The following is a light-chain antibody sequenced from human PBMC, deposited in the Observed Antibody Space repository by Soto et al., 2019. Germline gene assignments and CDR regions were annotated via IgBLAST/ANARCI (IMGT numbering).Light chain of an antibody. CDR3: SSYTSSSTWV. CDR2: EVS. Sequence: QSLLTQPASVSGSPGQSITISCTGTSSDVGGYNYVSWYQQHPGKAPKLMIYEVSNRPSGFSNRFSGSKSGNTASLTISGLQAEDEADYYCSSYTSSSTWVFGGGTKVTVL. J-gene: IGLJ3*02. CDR1: SSDVGGYNY. V-gene: IGLV2-14*01.